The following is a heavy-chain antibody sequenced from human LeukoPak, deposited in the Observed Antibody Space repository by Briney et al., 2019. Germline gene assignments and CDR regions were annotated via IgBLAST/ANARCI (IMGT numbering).Heavy chain of an antibody. V-gene: IGHV3-21*01. CDR3: ARIVLPWKWFDP. D-gene: IGHD2-15*01. CDR2: INSSSSYI. J-gene: IGHJ5*02. Sequence: GGSLTLSCAASGFTFSSYSMNWVRQAPGKGLEWVSSINSSSSYIYYADSVKGGITISRETEKKSLYLQMNSLRAEDTAVYYCARIVLPWKWFDPWGQGTLVTVSS. CDR1: GFTFSSYS.